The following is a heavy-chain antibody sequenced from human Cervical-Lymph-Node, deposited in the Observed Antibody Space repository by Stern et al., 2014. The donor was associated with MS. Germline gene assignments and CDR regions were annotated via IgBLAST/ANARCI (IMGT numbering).Heavy chain of an antibody. CDR3: ARGGAVATSDYYFDY. J-gene: IGHJ4*02. CDR2: ISYDGSAK. Sequence: VQLVESGGGVVQPGRSLRLSCAASGFTFSYHAMHWVRQAPGKGLEWVAVISYDGSAKNDADSVKGRFTISRDNSRNTLYLQMNSLRVDDTAVYYCARGGAVATSDYYFDYWGQGILVTVSS. V-gene: IGHV3-30*01. CDR1: GFTFSYHA. D-gene: IGHD5-12*01.